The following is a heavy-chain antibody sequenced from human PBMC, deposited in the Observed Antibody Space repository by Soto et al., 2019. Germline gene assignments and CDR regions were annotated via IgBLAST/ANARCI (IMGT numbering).Heavy chain of an antibody. Sequence: SLKISCQGSGYSFANXXXXXVRQKPGKGLEWMGIIYPGDSDTRYSPSFQGHVTISADKSLNXXXLQWRXLRASDTAIYYCARAPSXGXFQHLDYWGQGTLVTVSS. CDR3: ARAPSXGXFQHLDY. V-gene: IGHV5-51*01. J-gene: IGHJ4*02. D-gene: IGHD2-8*01. CDR2: IYPGDSDT. CDR1: GYSFANXX.